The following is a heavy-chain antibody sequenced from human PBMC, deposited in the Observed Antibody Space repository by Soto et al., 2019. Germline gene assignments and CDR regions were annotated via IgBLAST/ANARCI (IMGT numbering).Heavy chain of an antibody. D-gene: IGHD3-10*01. CDR3: ARRGALYYYAYGAFDI. CDR1: GVSISRGY. CDR2: MYYSGST. J-gene: IGHJ3*02. V-gene: IGHV4-59*08. Sequence: SQTLSLTCTVSGVSISRGYWSWIRLPPGKGLEWIGYMYYSGSTNYNPFLKSRVTMSVDMSKNQFSLKLSSVTAADTAVYYCARRGALYYYAYGAFDIRGQGIMVSVS.